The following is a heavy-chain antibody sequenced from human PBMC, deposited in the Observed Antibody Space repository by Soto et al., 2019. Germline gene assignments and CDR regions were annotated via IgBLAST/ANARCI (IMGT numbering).Heavy chain of an antibody. Sequence: SRTLSLTCAISGDSVSGNSAGCGCVRHSGSRCLEWLGRTYYRSKWYNDYAVSVKSRITINPDTSKNQFSLQLNSVTPEDTAVYYCARDQADPIAVAGPYYFDYWGQGTLVTVSS. CDR2: TYYRSKWYN. D-gene: IGHD6-19*01. CDR1: GDSVSGNSAG. J-gene: IGHJ4*02. CDR3: ARDQADPIAVAGPYYFDY. V-gene: IGHV6-1*01.